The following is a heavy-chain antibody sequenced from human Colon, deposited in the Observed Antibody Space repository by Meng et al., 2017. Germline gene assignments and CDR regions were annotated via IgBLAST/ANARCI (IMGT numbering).Heavy chain of an antibody. CDR3: ARDHGTGLDH. V-gene: IGHV3-11*01. J-gene: IGHJ4*02. CDR1: GFTFRDYY. Sequence: QGRGVEAGGGLVKPGGSLRLACAASGFTFRDYYMTWIRQAPGKGLEWVSHISSSGKIIDYADSVKGRFTISRDNANNSLYLQMDSLTADDTAVYYCARDHGTGLDHWGQGALVTVSS. CDR2: ISSSGKII. D-gene: IGHD1-14*01.